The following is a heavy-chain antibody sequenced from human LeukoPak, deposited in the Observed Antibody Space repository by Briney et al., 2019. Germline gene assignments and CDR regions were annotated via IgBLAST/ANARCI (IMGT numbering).Heavy chain of an antibody. J-gene: IGHJ4*02. CDR2: IKSKTDGGTT. D-gene: IGHD6-6*01. CDR3: RVHSSSSDFDY. CDR1: GFIFNNAW. Sequence: PGGSLRLSCADSGFIFNNAWMNWVRQAPGKGLEWVGRIKSKTDGGTTDYAAPVKGRFTISRDDSKNTLYLQMNSLKTEDTAVYYRRVHSSSSDFDYWGQGTLVTVSS. V-gene: IGHV3-15*07.